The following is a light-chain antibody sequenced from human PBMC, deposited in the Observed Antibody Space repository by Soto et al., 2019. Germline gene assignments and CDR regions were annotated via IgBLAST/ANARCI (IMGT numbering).Light chain of an antibody. CDR2: HAS. CDR3: KQYQSAST. J-gene: IGKJ4*01. CDR1: QSINIW. V-gene: IGKV1-5*01. Sequence: DIQMTQSPSTLSSSVGDRVTITCRASQSINIWVAWYQQKPGRAPTLLIYHASSLESGVPSRFSGSGSGTEFTLTISSLQPDDFATYYCKQYQSASTFAGGTKVEIK.